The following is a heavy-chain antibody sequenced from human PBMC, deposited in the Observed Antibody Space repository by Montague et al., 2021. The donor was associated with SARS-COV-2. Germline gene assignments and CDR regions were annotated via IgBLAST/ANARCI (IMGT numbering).Heavy chain of an antibody. CDR2: INHSGST. J-gene: IGHJ5*02. CDR3: ARGTRITMIVVVITAIWFDL. V-gene: IGHV4-34*01. D-gene: IGHD3-22*01. Sequence: SETLSLTCAVYGGSVSDYYWSWIRQPPGKGLEWIGEINHSGSTNXNPSLKSRVTTSVDTSKNQFSLKLTSVTAADTAVYYCARGTRITMIVVVITAIWFDLWGQGTMVTVSS. CDR1: GGSVSDYY.